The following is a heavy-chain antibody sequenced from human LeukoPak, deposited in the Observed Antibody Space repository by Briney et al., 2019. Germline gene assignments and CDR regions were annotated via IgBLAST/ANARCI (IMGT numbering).Heavy chain of an antibody. J-gene: IGHJ4*02. CDR2: IYYTGTT. CDR1: GGSISSYY. V-gene: IGHV4-59*08. Sequence: SETLSLTCTVSGGSISSYYWSWIRQPPGQGLEWIGYIYYTGTTSSNPSFKSRLTILLDTSNNQFSLNLRSVTAADTAVYYCARHKHDSSGYAFDYWGQGTLVTVSS. D-gene: IGHD3-22*01. CDR3: ARHKHDSSGYAFDY.